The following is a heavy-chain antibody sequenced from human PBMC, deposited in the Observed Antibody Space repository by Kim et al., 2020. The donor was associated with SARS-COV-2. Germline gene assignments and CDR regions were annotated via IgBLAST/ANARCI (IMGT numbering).Heavy chain of an antibody. CDR2: INPSGGST. Sequence: ASVKVSCKASGYTFTSYYMHWVRQAPGQGLEWMGIINPSGGSTSYAQKFQGRVTMTRDTSTSTVYMELSSLRSEDTAVYYCARAAFDIVVVVAAKVTRWFDPWGQGTLVTVSS. CDR3: ARAAFDIVVVVAAKVTRWFDP. D-gene: IGHD2-15*01. CDR1: GYTFTSYY. V-gene: IGHV1-46*01. J-gene: IGHJ5*02.